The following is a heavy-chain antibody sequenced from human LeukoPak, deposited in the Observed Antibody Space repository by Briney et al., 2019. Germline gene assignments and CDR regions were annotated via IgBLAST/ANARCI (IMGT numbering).Heavy chain of an antibody. Sequence: GASVKVSCKASGYTFTDYDINWVRQASGQGLEWMGWMNPTSGNTGYAQKFQGRVTITADESTSTAYMELSSLRSEDTAMYYCARDLTMVRGAKYNWFDPWGQGTLVTVSS. D-gene: IGHD3-10*01. CDR1: GYTFTDYD. J-gene: IGHJ5*02. V-gene: IGHV1-8*01. CDR3: ARDLTMVRGAKYNWFDP. CDR2: MNPTSGNT.